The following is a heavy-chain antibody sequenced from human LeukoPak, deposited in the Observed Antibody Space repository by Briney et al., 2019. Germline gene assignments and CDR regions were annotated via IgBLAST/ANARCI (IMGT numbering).Heavy chain of an antibody. CDR3: ARVEPHRSYLLYSSSWYRALYYYYMDV. J-gene: IGHJ6*03. CDR2: IIPIFGTA. CDR1: GYTFTSYG. V-gene: IGHV1-69*06. D-gene: IGHD6-13*01. Sequence: SVKVSCKASGYTFTSYGISWVRQAPGQGLEWMGGIIPIFGTANYAQKFQGRVTITADKSTSTAYMELSSLRSEDTAVYYCARVEPHRSYLLYSSSWYRALYYYYMDVWGKGTTVTVSS.